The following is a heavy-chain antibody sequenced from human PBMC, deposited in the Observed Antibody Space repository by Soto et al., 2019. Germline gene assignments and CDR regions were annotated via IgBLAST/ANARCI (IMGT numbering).Heavy chain of an antibody. V-gene: IGHV1-46*01. Sequence: ASVKVSCKASGYTFTSNYMHWVRQAPGQGLEWMGIINPSGGSTSYAQKFQGRVTMTRDTPTSTVYMELSSLRSEDTAVYYCARVGYTYGSPYYGMDVWGQGTTVTVSS. J-gene: IGHJ6*02. CDR2: INPSGGST. CDR3: ARVGYTYGSPYYGMDV. CDR1: GYTFTSNY. D-gene: IGHD5-18*01.